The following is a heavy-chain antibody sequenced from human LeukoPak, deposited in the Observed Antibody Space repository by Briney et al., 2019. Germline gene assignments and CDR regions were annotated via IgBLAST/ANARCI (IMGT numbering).Heavy chain of an antibody. Sequence: GGSLRLSCAASGFTFSGYAMSWVRQAPGKGPEWVSALSGSGIYTYYADSVKGRFTISRDNSKNMLYLQMNSLRDEDTAVYYCARAKGSSSWLYYYYYYMDVWGKGTTVTVSS. V-gene: IGHV3-23*01. CDR3: ARAKGSSSWLYYYYYYMDV. J-gene: IGHJ6*03. CDR1: GFTFSGYA. D-gene: IGHD6-13*01. CDR2: LSGSGIYT.